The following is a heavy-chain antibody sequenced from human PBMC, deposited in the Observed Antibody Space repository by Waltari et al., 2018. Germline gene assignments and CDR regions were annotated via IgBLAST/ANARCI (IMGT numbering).Heavy chain of an antibody. CDR1: GFTFSSYA. J-gene: IGHJ4*02. D-gene: IGHD2-2*01. CDR3: ARDSEIVVADGHYYFDY. Sequence: QVQLVESGGGVVQPGRSLRLSCAASGFTFSSYAMHWVRQAPGKGLAWVAVISYDGSNKYYADSVKGRFTISRDNSKNTLYLQMNSLRAEDTAVYYCARDSEIVVADGHYYFDYWGQGTLVTVSS. CDR2: ISYDGSNK. V-gene: IGHV3-30-3*01.